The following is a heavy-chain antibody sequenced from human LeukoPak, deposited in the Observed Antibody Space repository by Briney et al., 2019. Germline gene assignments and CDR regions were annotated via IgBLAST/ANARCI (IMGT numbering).Heavy chain of an antibody. J-gene: IGHJ4*02. Sequence: GSLRLSCVASGFPFSNYWMSWVRQAPGKGLEWVANIKQDGSEKYYVDSVKGRFTISRDNAKNSLCLQMNSLRAEDTAVYYCAREVTPYYWGQGTLVTVSS. CDR2: IKQDGSEK. CDR1: GFPFSNYW. V-gene: IGHV3-7*01. CDR3: AREVTPYY. D-gene: IGHD2-21*02.